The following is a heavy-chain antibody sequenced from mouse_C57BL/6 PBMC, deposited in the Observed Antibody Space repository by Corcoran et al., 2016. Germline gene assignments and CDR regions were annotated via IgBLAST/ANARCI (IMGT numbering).Heavy chain of an antibody. V-gene: IGHV1-75*01. Sequence: QVQLQQSGPELVKPGASVKISCKASGYTFTDYYINRVKQRPGQGLEWIGWIFPGSGSTYYNEKFKGKATLTVDKSSSTAYMLLSSLTSADSAVYFCARPYYYGRSYDYYAMDYWGQGTSVTVSS. J-gene: IGHJ4*01. CDR3: ARPYYYGRSYDYYAMDY. D-gene: IGHD1-1*01. CDR2: IFPGSGST. CDR1: GYTFTDYY.